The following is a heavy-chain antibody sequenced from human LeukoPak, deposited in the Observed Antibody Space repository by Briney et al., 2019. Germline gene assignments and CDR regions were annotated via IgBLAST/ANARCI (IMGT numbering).Heavy chain of an antibody. V-gene: IGHV1-58*01. J-gene: IGHJ4*02. CDR2: IVVGSGNT. CDR3: AADPGIAAAGTFDY. D-gene: IGHD6-13*01. CDR1: GFTFTSSA. Sequence: SVKVSCKASGFTFTSSAVQWVRQARGQRLEWIGWIVVGSGNTNYAQKFQERVTITRDMSTSTAYMELSSLRSEDTAVYYCAADPGIAAAGTFDYWGQGTLVTVSS.